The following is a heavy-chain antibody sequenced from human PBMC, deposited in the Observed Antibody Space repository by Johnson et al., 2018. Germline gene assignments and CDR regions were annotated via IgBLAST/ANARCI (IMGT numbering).Heavy chain of an antibody. Sequence: QVQLVQSGGGVVQPGRSLRLSCAASGFTFSRYGMHWVRQAPGKGLEWVAVISYDGNKTYYGDSVKGRFTISRDNSKNTLYLQMNRLRAEDTAVYYCAKVKQQLVYWYFDLWGRGTLVTVSS. CDR2: ISYDGNKT. V-gene: IGHV3-30*18. J-gene: IGHJ2*01. CDR3: AKVKQQLVYWYFDL. D-gene: IGHD6-13*01. CDR1: GFTFSRYG.